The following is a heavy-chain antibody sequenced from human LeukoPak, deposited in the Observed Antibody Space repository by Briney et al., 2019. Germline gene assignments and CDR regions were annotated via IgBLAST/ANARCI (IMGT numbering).Heavy chain of an antibody. CDR1: GFTFSSYS. CDR3: AREATDSSFSGFDY. J-gene: IGHJ4*02. CDR2: ISSSSSYI. D-gene: IGHD6-6*01. Sequence: GGSLRLSCAASGFTFSSYSMNWVRQAPGKGREWVSSISSSSSYIYYADSVKGRFTISRDNAKNSLYLQMNSLRAEDTAVYYCAREATDSSFSGFDYWGQGTLVTVSS. V-gene: IGHV3-21*01.